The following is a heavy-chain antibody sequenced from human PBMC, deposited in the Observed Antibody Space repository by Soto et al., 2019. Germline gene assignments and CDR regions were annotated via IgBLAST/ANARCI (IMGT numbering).Heavy chain of an antibody. CDR2: IYYSGST. J-gene: IGHJ5*02. Sequence: QLQLQESGPGLVKPSETLSLTCTVSGGSISSSSYYWGWIRQPPGKGLEWIGSIYYSGSTYYNPSLKSRVTISVDTSKNQFSLKLSSVTAADTAVYYCANSGSAIQLWSKGNYNWFDPWGQGTLVTVSS. D-gene: IGHD5-18*01. V-gene: IGHV4-39*01. CDR1: GGSISSSSYY. CDR3: ANSGSAIQLWSKGNYNWFDP.